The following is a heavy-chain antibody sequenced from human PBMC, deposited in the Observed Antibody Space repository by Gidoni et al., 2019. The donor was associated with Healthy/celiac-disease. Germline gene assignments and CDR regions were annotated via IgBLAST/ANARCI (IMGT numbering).Heavy chain of an antibody. CDR1: GFSLSTSGMC. D-gene: IGHD3-3*01. V-gene: IGHV2-70*01. Sequence: QVTLRESGPALVKPTQTLTLTCTFSGFSLSTSGMCVSWIRQPPGKALEWLALIDWDDDKYYSTSLKTRLTISKDTSKNQVVLTMTNMDPVDTATYYCARTFLEWLSIPNYYYYYGMDVWGQGTTVTVSS. CDR2: IDWDDDK. CDR3: ARTFLEWLSIPNYYYYYGMDV. J-gene: IGHJ6*02.